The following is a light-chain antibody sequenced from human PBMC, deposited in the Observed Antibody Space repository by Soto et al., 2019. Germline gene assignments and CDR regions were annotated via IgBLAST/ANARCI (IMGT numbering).Light chain of an antibody. J-gene: IGKJ1*01. CDR1: QSIDNY. CDR2: DAS. V-gene: IGKV1-5*01. CDR3: HQYNSFSPWT. Sequence: DIQMKQSPSSRSASVGARVTITCRTSQSIDNYLNWYQQKPGKAPNLLIYDASRLKSGVPSRFSGRGSGTEFTLTIPRLQPDDFATYYCHQYNSFSPWTFCQRAKV.